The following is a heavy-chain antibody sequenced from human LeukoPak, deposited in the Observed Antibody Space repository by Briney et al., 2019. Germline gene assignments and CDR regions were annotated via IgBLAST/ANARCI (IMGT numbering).Heavy chain of an antibody. V-gene: IGHV4-34*01. D-gene: IGHD1-26*01. CDR3: ARGPSGSYYGVVDY. Sequence: SETLSLTCAVYGGSFSGYYWCWIRQPPGKGLEWIGEINHSGSTNYNPSLKSRVTISVDTSKNQFSLKLSSVTAADTAVYYCARGPSGSYYGVVDYWGQGTLVTVSS. CDR1: GGSFSGYY. CDR2: INHSGST. J-gene: IGHJ4*02.